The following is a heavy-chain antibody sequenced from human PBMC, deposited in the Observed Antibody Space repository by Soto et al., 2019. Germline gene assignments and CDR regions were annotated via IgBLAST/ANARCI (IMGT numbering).Heavy chain of an antibody. D-gene: IGHD2-8*01. Sequence: ASVKVSCKVSGYTLTELSMHWVRQAPGKGLEWMGGFDPEDGETIYAQKFQGRVTMTEDTSTDTAYMELSSLRSEDTAVYYCATDRMADLPTNTRFDPWGQGALVTVFS. V-gene: IGHV1-24*01. J-gene: IGHJ5*02. CDR2: FDPEDGET. CDR3: ATDRMADLPTNTRFDP. CDR1: GYTLTELS.